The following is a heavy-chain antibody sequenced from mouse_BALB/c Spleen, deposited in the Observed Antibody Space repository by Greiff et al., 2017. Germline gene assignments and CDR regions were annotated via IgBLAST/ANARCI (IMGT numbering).Heavy chain of an antibody. CDR3: ASLYYYGGFAY. Sequence: EVKLVESGGGLVKPGGSLKLSCAASGFTFSSYTMSWVRQTPEKRLEWVATISSGGSYTYYPDSVKGRFTISRDNAKNTLYLQMSSLKSEDTAMYYCASLYYYGGFAYWGQGTLVTVSA. D-gene: IGHD1-1*01. CDR1: GFTFSSYT. V-gene: IGHV5-6-4*01. J-gene: IGHJ3*01. CDR2: ISSGGSYT.